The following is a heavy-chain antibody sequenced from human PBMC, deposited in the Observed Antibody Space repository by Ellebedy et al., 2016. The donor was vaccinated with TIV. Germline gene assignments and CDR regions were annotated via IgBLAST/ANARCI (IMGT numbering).Heavy chain of an antibody. CDR2: ISSNGGRT. V-gene: IGHV3-64D*06. D-gene: IGHD3-10*01. CDR3: VKGGSGSYHYYYGMDV. CDR1: GFTFSSYA. J-gene: IGHJ6*02. Sequence: PGGSLRLSCSASGFTFSSYAMHRVRQATGKGLEYVSAISSNGGRTYYAASVKGRFTISRDNSKNTLYLQMSRLRAEYTAVYYCVKGGSGSYHYYYGMDVWGQGTTVTVSS.